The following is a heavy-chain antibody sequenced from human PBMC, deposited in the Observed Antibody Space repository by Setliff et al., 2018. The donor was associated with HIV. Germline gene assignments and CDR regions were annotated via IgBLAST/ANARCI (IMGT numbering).Heavy chain of an antibody. Sequence: SETLSLTCTISGGSLSSHYWSWIRQSPRGGLEWIGYTYYNGNINYNPSLKSRVTISVATSKTQFSLRLTSVTAADTAVYYCAKKGVSYYTPFDYWGQGILVTVSS. CDR2: TYYNGNI. V-gene: IGHV4-59*11. J-gene: IGHJ4*02. CDR1: GGSLSSHY. CDR3: AKKGVSYYTPFDY. D-gene: IGHD3-10*01.